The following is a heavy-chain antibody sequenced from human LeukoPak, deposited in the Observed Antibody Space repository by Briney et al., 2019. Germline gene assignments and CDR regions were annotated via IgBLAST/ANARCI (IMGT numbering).Heavy chain of an antibody. CDR3: ARDIRIVATKGVDY. CDR1: GITFSDYG. D-gene: IGHD5-12*01. CDR2: IRYDGSDK. Sequence: GGSLRLSCAASGITFSDYGMHWVRQAPGKGLEWVAFIRYDGSDKYYADSVKGRFTISRDNSKNTLYLQVNSLRGEDTAVYYCARDIRIVATKGVDYWGQGTLVTVSS. V-gene: IGHV3-30*02. J-gene: IGHJ4*02.